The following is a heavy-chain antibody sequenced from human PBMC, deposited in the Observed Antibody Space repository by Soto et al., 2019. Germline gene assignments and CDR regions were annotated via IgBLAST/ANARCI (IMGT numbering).Heavy chain of an antibody. J-gene: IGHJ4*02. D-gene: IGHD6-19*01. CDR2: INPNSGGT. V-gene: IGHV1-2*04. Sequence: QVQLVQSGAEVKKPGASVKVSCKASGYTFTGYYMHWVRQAPGQGLEWMGWINPNSGGTNYAQKFQGWVTMTRDTSISTAYMELSRLRSDDTAAYYCARVKSSGIAVAPFDYWGQGTLVTVSS. CDR3: ARVKSSGIAVAPFDY. CDR1: GYTFTGYY.